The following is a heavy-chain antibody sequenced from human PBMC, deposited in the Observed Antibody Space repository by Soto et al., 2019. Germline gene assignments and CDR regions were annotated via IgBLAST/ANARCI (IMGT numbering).Heavy chain of an antibody. CDR3: ATDASFPYKAPFDY. CDR2: FDPEAGET. J-gene: IGHJ4*01. CDR1: GYTLTELS. Sequence: ASVKVSCKVSGYTLTELSMHWVRQAPGKGLEWVGGFDPEAGETIYAQKFQGRVTMSEDTFTDTAYMEVGSLTSEDTAVYYCATDASFPYKAPFDYWGQGTLVTVS. V-gene: IGHV1-24*01. D-gene: IGHD1-20*01.